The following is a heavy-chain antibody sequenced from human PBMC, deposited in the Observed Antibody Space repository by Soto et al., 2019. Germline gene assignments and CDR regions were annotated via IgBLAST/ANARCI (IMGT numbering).Heavy chain of an antibody. CDR3: ARGSGLTYFDY. D-gene: IGHD3-10*01. CDR1: GYTFTSYA. J-gene: IGHJ4*02. Sequence: QVQLVQSGAEVKKPGASVKVSCKASGYTFTSYAMHWVRQAPGQRLEWMGWINAGNGNTKYSQKFQGRVTITRDTSASTAYMELSSLRSEDTAVYYGARGSGLTYFDYWGQGTLVTVSS. V-gene: IGHV1-3*01. CDR2: INAGNGNT.